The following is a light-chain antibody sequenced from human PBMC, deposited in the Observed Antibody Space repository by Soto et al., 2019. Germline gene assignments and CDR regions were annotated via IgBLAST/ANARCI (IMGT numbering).Light chain of an antibody. Sequence: EVVMTQSPATLSVSPGERVTLSCRASQRISNNVAWYQQRPGQTPRLLIYGASTRASGVPARFSGSGFGADFPLTLSGLQSEDVATYYCQQFNYWPPWTFGQGTKVEVK. J-gene: IGKJ1*01. CDR2: GAS. CDR3: QQFNYWPPWT. V-gene: IGKV3-15*01. CDR1: QRISNN.